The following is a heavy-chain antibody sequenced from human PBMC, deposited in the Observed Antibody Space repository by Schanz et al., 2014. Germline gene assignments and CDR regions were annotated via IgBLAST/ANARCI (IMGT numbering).Heavy chain of an antibody. CDR3: ARRSDYYGSVSYLFGNWFDP. Sequence: QVQLVQSGAEVKKPGASVKVSCKASGYTFSTYGICWVRQAPGQGLEWMGWISAYNGKTNYAQKLQGRVTMTTDTSKSIVNMELTSLIAADTAVYYCARRSDYYGSVSYLFGNWFDPWGQGTLVTVSS. CDR2: ISAYNGKT. V-gene: IGHV1-18*04. J-gene: IGHJ5*02. D-gene: IGHD3-10*01. CDR1: GYTFSTYG.